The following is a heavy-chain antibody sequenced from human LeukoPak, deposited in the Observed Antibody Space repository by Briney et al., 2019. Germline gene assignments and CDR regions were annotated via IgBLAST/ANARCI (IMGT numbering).Heavy chain of an antibody. Sequence: ASVKVSCKASGYTFTSYYMHWVRQAPGQGLEWMGIINPSGGSTSYAQKFQGRVTMTRDTSTSTVYMELSSLRSEDTAVYYCARELELLRYYYYGMDVWGQGTTVTVPS. V-gene: IGHV1-46*01. D-gene: IGHD1-7*01. J-gene: IGHJ6*02. CDR3: ARELELLRYYYYGMDV. CDR1: GYTFTSYY. CDR2: INPSGGST.